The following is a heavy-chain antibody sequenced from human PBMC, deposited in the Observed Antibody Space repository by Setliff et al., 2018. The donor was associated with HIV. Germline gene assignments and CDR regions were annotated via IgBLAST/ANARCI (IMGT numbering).Heavy chain of an antibody. CDR3: ASRVPAARHFDY. Sequence: SETLSLTCAVSSGSISSSNWWSWVRQPPGKELEWIGEIYHSGSTNYNPSLKSRVTISLDRFKNQFSLKLTPVTAADTAVYYCASRVPAARHFDYWGQGTLVTVSS. CDR1: SGSISSSNW. CDR2: IYHSGST. D-gene: IGHD2-2*01. J-gene: IGHJ4*02. V-gene: IGHV4-4*02.